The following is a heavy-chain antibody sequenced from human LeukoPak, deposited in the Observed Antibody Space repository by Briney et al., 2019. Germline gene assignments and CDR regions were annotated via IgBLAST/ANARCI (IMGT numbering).Heavy chain of an antibody. Sequence: GASVKVSCKVSGYTLTELSMHWVRQAPGKGLEWMGGFDPEDGETIYAQKFQGRVTMTEDTSTDTAYMELSSLRSEDTAVYYCATKNVEQWLTHFDYWGQGTLVTVSS. CDR1: GYTLTELS. J-gene: IGHJ4*02. CDR3: ATKNVEQWLTHFDY. CDR2: FDPEDGET. D-gene: IGHD6-19*01. V-gene: IGHV1-24*01.